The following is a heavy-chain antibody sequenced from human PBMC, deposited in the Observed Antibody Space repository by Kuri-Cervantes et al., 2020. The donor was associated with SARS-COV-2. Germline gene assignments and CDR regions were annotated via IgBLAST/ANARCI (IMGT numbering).Heavy chain of an antibody. CDR2: IKQDGSEK. Sequence: LSLTCAASGFTFSNAWMSWVRQAPGKGLEWVANIKQDGSEKKSVDSVKGRFTISRDNAKNSLYLQMNGLRAEDTAVYYCAGGTGWLIDYWGQGTLVTVSS. CDR3: AGGTGWLIDY. CDR1: GFTFSNAW. J-gene: IGHJ4*02. D-gene: IGHD6-19*01. V-gene: IGHV3-7*04.